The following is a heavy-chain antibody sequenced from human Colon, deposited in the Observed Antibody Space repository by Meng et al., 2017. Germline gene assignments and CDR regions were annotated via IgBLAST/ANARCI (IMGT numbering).Heavy chain of an antibody. D-gene: IGHD1-26*01. J-gene: IGHJ4*02. CDR1: GDSVSSNSYY. CDR2: IYSGGIS. CDR3: ARDPLAVGPTDRGLDS. V-gene: IGHV4-31*03. Sequence: QVQLQDSGPRLVKPSQPLSLTCTVSGDSVSSNSYYWTWIRQHPGTGLEWIGYIYSGGISHYNPSLKSRITMSIDTSKNQFSLQLTSVTAADTAIYYCARDPLAVGPTDRGLDSWGQGTLVTVSS.